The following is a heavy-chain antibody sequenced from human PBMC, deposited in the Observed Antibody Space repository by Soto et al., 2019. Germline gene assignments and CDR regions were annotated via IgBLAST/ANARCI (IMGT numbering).Heavy chain of an antibody. Sequence: PRGSLRLSCEASGFTFSGFDMHWVRQPTGKGLEWVSTIGTAGDTYYAVSVKGRFTISRDNAKNSLSLQMNSLRAGDTAVYFCARGQEVGAHFFDFWGQGTLVTVSS. CDR1: GFTFSGFD. J-gene: IGHJ4*02. D-gene: IGHD2-15*01. V-gene: IGHV3-13*01. CDR3: ARGQEVGAHFFDF. CDR2: IGTAGDT.